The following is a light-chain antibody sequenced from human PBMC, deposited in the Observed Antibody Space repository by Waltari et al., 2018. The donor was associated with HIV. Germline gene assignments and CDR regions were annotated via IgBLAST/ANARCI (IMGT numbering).Light chain of an antibody. CDR3: QQSYSTPYT. CDR2: AAS. J-gene: IGKJ2*01. V-gene: IGKV1-39*01. Sequence: DIQMNQSPSSLSASVGDRVTITCRASQTISSYLNWYQQKPGKAPELLIYAASNLQSGVPSRFSGSGSGTDFTLTISSLHPEDFATYYCQQSYSTPYTFGQGTKLEIK. CDR1: QTISSY.